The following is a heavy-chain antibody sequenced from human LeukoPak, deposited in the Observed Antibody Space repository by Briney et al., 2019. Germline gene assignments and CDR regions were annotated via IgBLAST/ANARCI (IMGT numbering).Heavy chain of an antibody. V-gene: IGHV3-74*01. CDR1: GFTFSSYW. D-gene: IGHD1-26*01. CDR2: INSDGSST. J-gene: IGHJ4*02. Sequence: GGSLRLSCAASGFTFSSYWMHWVRQAPGKGLVWVSRINSDGSSTSYADSVKGRFTISRDNSKNTLYLQMNSLRAEDTAVYYCAKEEHVVGREWELQEAPFDYWGQGTLVTVSS. CDR3: AKEEHVVGREWELQEAPFDY.